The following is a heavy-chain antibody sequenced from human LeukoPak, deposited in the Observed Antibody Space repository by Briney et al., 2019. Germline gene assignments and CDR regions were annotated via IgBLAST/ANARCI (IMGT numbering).Heavy chain of an antibody. CDR1: GFTFGDYA. J-gene: IGHJ4*02. CDR3: TRVTYYYDNSGYFHFDS. V-gene: IGHV3-49*04. Sequence: GSLRLSCTTSGFTFGDYAMSWVRQAPGKGLEWASFIRRKAHGGTTEYAASVKGRFSSSRDDSKSIAYLQMNSLKTEDTAVYFCTRVTYYYDNSGYFHFDSWGQGSLVTVSS. D-gene: IGHD3-22*01. CDR2: IRRKAHGGTT.